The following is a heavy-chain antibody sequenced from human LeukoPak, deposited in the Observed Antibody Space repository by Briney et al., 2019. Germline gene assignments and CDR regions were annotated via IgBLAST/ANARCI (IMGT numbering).Heavy chain of an antibody. Sequence: GGSLRLSCAASGFTFGNFYMHWVRQAPGKGLEYVSAISASGDSTYYTNSVKGRFTMSRDNSKNTLYLQMGSLRAEDMAVYYCARAPRYFGSGHYFDFWGQGTLVTVSS. CDR2: ISASGDST. D-gene: IGHD3-10*01. V-gene: IGHV3-64*01. J-gene: IGHJ4*02. CDR3: ARAPRYFGSGHYFDF. CDR1: GFTFGNFY.